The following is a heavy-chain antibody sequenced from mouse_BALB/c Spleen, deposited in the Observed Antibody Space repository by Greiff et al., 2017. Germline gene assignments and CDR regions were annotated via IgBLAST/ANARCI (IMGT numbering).Heavy chain of an antibody. CDR2: INPSNGRT. Sequence: VQLQQPGAELVKPGASVKLSCKASGYTFTSYWMHWVKQRPGQGLEWIGEINPSNGRTNYNEKFKSKATLTVDKSSSTAYMQLSSLTSEDSAVYYSARKRYAYWGQGTLVTVSA. CDR1: GYTFTSYW. V-gene: IGHV1S81*02. CDR3: ARKRYAY. J-gene: IGHJ3*01.